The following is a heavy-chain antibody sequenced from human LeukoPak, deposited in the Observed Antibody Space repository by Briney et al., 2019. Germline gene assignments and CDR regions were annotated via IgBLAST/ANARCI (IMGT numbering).Heavy chain of an antibody. J-gene: IGHJ4*02. CDR3: AREMVRGIRWLDN. CDR1: GYTSTSYD. Sequence: GASVKVSCKASGYTSTSYDISWVRQATGQGLEWMGWMNPNSGNTGYAQKFKGRVTMTRNTSISTAYLELSSLRSEDTAVYYCAREMVRGIRWLDNWGQGTLVTVSS. CDR2: MNPNSGNT. D-gene: IGHD3-10*01. V-gene: IGHV1-8*01.